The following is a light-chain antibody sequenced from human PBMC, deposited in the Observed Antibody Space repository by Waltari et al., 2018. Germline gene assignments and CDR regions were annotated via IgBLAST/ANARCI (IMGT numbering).Light chain of an antibody. CDR1: QTVRTY. CDR2: DAS. J-gene: IGKJ2*01. V-gene: IGKV3-11*01. CDR3: QQRANWPYT. Sequence: IMLTQSPATLSLSPRERATLSCRASQTVRTYLAWYQQKPGQAPRLLIFDASSRATGIPAKFSGSGSGTDFTLTVSNLEPEDFAVYYCQQRANWPYTFGQGTRVEI.